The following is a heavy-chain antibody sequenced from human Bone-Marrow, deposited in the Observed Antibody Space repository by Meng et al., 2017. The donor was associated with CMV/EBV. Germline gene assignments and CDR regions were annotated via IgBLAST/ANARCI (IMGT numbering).Heavy chain of an antibody. V-gene: IGHV3-66*02. Sequence: GESLKISCEGSGFIFSDYAMNWVRQAPGKGLEWVSVIYSGGSTYSADSVKGRFTISRDNSKNTLYLQMNSLRAEDTAVYYCARVIVVVPAALYYFDYWGQGTLVTVSS. D-gene: IGHD2-2*01. CDR2: IYSGGST. CDR3: ARVIVVVPAALYYFDY. J-gene: IGHJ4*02. CDR1: GFIFSDYA.